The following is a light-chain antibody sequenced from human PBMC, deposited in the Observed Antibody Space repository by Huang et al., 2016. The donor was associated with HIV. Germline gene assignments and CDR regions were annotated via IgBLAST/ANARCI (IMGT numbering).Light chain of an antibody. CDR2: GAS. J-gene: IGKJ3*01. CDR3: QQYNKWPPEVT. Sequence: EIVLTQSPATLSVSPGERATLSCRASQSISTNLAWYQHNPTQAPRLLIYGASAMTSGIPASFSGSGSGTEFTLTISSLQSEDVAVYYYQQYNKWPPEVTFGPGTKVDIK. V-gene: IGKV3-15*01. CDR1: QSISTN.